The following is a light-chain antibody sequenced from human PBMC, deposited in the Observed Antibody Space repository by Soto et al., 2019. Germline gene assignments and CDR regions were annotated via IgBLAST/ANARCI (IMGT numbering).Light chain of an antibody. CDR1: SSNIGAGYD. V-gene: IGLV1-40*01. CDR3: SSYAGSSNV. CDR2: GDN. J-gene: IGLJ1*01. Sequence: QSVLTQPPSVSGAPGQRVTISCTGSSSNIGAGYDVHWYQQLPGTAPKLLIYGDNNRPSGVPDRFSGSKSGTSASLAITGLRAEDEADYYCSSYAGSSNVFGTGTKLTVL.